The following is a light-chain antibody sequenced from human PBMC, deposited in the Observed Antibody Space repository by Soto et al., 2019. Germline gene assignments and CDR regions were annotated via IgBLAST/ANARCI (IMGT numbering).Light chain of an antibody. J-gene: IGKJ2*01. Sequence: EIVLTQSPGTLSLSPGERATLSCRASQSVSSSYLAWYQQKPGQAPRLLIYGASSRATGIPDRFSGSGSGTDFTLTISRLEPEDFAVYYWQQYGSSPPVTFGQGNKLEIK. V-gene: IGKV3-20*01. CDR1: QSVSSSY. CDR2: GAS. CDR3: QQYGSSPPVT.